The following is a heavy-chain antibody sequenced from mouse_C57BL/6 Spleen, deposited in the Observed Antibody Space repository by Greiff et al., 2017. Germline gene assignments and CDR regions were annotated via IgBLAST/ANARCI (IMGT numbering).Heavy chain of an antibody. CDR2: MDPENGDT. Sequence: VQLKESGAELVRPGASVKLSCTASGFNINDDYMHWVKQRPEQGLEWIGWMDPENGDTEYASKFQGKATITADTSSNTSYLQLSSLTSEGTAVYYCTTTYYSNVAYWGPGALVTVSA. J-gene: IGHJ3*01. V-gene: IGHV14-4*01. CDR1: GFNINDDY. D-gene: IGHD2-5*01. CDR3: TTTYYSNVAY.